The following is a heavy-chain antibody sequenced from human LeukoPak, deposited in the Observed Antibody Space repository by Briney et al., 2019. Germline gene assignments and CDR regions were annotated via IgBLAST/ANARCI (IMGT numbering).Heavy chain of an antibody. CDR1: GFTFISYS. D-gene: IGHD5-18*01. V-gene: IGHV3-21*01. J-gene: IGHJ4*02. Sequence: PGGSLRLSCAASGFTFISYSMNWVRQAPGKGLEWVSSISSLSSYIYYADSLKGRFTISRDNAKNSLYLQMNSLRAEDTAVYYCARGGPRDGYDYWGQGTLVTVSS. CDR3: ARGGPRDGYDY. CDR2: ISSLSSYI.